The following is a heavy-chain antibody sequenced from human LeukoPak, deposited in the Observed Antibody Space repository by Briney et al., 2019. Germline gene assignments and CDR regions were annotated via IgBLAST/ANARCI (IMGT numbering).Heavy chain of an antibody. Sequence: SETLSLTCTVSGGSISSSNYYWGWIRQPPGKGLEWIGSFYYSGSTYYNPSLKSRVTISVDTSKNQFSLKLSSVTAADTAVYYCARQKDEYYYDSSGYNYWGQGTLVTVSS. CDR3: ARQKDEYYYDSSGYNY. V-gene: IGHV4-39*01. CDR1: GGSISSSNYY. D-gene: IGHD3-22*01. CDR2: FYYSGST. J-gene: IGHJ4*02.